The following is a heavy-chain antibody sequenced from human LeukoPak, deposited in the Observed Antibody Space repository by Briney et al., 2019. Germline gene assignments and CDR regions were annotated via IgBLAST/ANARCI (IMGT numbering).Heavy chain of an antibody. CDR1: GYTFTSNY. D-gene: IGHD4-17*01. J-gene: IGHJ6*02. Sequence: ASVKVSCKASGYTFTSNYIHWVRQAPGQGLEWMGMIYPRDGSTSYAQKFQGRVTVTRDTSTSTVHMELSGLRSEDTAVYYCARGYYGDYVHLGYYYGMDVWGQGTTVTVSS. V-gene: IGHV1-46*01. CDR2: IYPRDGST. CDR3: ARGYYGDYVHLGYYYGMDV.